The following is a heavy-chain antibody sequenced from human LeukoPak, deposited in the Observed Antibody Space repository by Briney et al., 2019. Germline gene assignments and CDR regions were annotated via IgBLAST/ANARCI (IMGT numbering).Heavy chain of an antibody. Sequence: SETLSLTCTVSGGSISSYYWSWIRQPAGKGLEWIGRIYTSGSTNYNPSLKSRVTMSVDTSKNQFSLKLSSVTAADTAVYYCARDECSGGSCTDYYYYGMDVWGQGTTVTVSS. CDR2: IYTSGST. V-gene: IGHV4-4*07. J-gene: IGHJ6*02. CDR1: GGSISSYY. D-gene: IGHD2-15*01. CDR3: ARDECSGGSCTDYYYYGMDV.